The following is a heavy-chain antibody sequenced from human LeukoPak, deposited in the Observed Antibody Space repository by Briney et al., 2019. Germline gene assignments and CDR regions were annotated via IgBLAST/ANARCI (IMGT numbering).Heavy chain of an antibody. V-gene: IGHV3-21*01. Sequence: GGSLRLSCAASGFTFSSYAMSWVRQALGKGLEWVSSISSSSSYIYYADSVKGRFTISRDNAKNSLYLQMNSLRAEDTAVYYCKGQGLPHLFDYWGQGTLVTVSS. CDR3: KGQGLPHLFDY. J-gene: IGHJ4*02. D-gene: IGHD2-21*02. CDR1: GFTFSSYA. CDR2: ISSSSSYI.